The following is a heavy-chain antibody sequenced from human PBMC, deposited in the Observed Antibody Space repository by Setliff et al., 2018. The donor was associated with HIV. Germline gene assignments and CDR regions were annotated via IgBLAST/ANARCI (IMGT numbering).Heavy chain of an antibody. D-gene: IGHD3-22*01. V-gene: IGHV3-30*02. J-gene: IGHJ6*02. CDR3: AKDRYYYDSSGYWDYYYGMDV. CDR1: GFTFSSYS. Sequence: PGGSLRLSCAASGFTFSSYSMNWVRQAPGKGLEWVAFIRYDGSNKYYADSVKGRFTISRDNSKNTLYLQMNSLRAEDTAVYYCAKDRYYYDSSGYWDYYYGMDVWGQGTTVTVSS. CDR2: IRYDGSNK.